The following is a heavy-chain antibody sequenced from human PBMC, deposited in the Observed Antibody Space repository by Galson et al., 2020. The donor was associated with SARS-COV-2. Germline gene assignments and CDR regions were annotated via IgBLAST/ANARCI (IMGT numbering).Heavy chain of an antibody. Sequence: GGSLTLSCAASGFTFSSYGMHWVRQAPGKGLEWVAVISYDGSNKYYADSVKGRFTISRDNSKNTLYLQMNSLRAEDTAVYYCAKGPWYYYGSGSYDYGMDVWGQGTTVTVSS. J-gene: IGHJ6*02. V-gene: IGHV3-30*18. CDR3: AKGPWYYYGSGSYDYGMDV. D-gene: IGHD3-10*01. CDR1: GFTFSSYG. CDR2: ISYDGSNK.